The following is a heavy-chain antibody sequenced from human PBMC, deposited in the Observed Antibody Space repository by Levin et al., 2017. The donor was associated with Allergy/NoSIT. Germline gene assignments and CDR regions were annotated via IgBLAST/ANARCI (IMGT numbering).Heavy chain of an antibody. CDR2: IYSSGSA. D-gene: IGHD3-10*01. V-gene: IGHV4-61*02. Sequence: SETLSLTCKVSGGSISSGSYYWSWIRQPAAKGLEWIGRIYSSGSANYNPSLKSRVTISVDTSQNQFSLKLSSVTAADTAVYYCARAEVGSEHWGQGTLVTVSS. CDR3: ARAEVGSEH. J-gene: IGHJ4*02. CDR1: GGSISSGSYY.